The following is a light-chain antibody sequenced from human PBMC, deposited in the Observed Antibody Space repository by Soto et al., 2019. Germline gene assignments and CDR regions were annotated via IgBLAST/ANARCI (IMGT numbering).Light chain of an antibody. CDR2: GAS. CDR3: HQYGTSPAHS. CDR1: QSVSSNY. Sequence: EIVLTQSPGTLSLSPGERATLSCRASQSVSSNYLAWYQQKPGQAPRLLIYGASSRSTGIPDRFSGSGSGTDFTFTISRLEPEDFAVYYCHQYGTSPAHSFGQGTKLEV. J-gene: IGKJ2*03. V-gene: IGKV3-20*01.